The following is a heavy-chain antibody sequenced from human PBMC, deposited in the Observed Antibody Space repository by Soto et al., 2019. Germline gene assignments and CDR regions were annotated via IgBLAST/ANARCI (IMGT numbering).Heavy chain of an antibody. CDR2: IYRNGIT. Sequence: SETLSLTCSVSGVSFTSNNWCTCVRQPPGQGLEWIGEIYRNGITNYNPSLKRRVNISLDKSENQFSLKVTSLTAEDTAVYYCERTEKATSVEYWGQGTLVTVSS. V-gene: IGHV4-4*02. D-gene: IGHD1-1*01. CDR3: ERTEKATSVEY. J-gene: IGHJ4*02. CDR1: GVSFTSNNW.